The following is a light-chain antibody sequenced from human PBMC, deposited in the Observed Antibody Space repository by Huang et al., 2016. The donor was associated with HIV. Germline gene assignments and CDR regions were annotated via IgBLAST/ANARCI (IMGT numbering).Light chain of an antibody. Sequence: DFVMTQSPLSLPVTPGEPASFSCRSSQSLLHNNGYSYVDWYVQKPGQSPQRLIYLASNRAPGVPDRFSGSGSGVDFALKISRVEAEDVGVYYCMQTLQTPYTFGQGTKLEIK. CDR3: MQTLQTPYT. CDR1: QSLLHNNGYSY. J-gene: IGKJ2*01. CDR2: LAS. V-gene: IGKV2-28*01.